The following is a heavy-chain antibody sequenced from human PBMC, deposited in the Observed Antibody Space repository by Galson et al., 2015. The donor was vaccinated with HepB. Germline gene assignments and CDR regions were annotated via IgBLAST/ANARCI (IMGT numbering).Heavy chain of an antibody. V-gene: IGHV1-18*01. CDR2: ISAYNGNI. Sequence: SVKVSCKASGYTFTNYGITWVRQAPGQGLEWTGWISAYNGNINYAQKLQGRVTMTTDTSTSTAYMELRSLRSDDTAVYYCARRRDQQLLGSYYYYMDVWGKGTTVTVSS. J-gene: IGHJ6*03. D-gene: IGHD2-2*01. CDR1: GYTFTNYG. CDR3: ARRRDQQLLGSYYYYMDV.